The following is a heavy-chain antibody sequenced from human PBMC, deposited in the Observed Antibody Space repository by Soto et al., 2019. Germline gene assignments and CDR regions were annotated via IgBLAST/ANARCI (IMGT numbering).Heavy chain of an antibody. V-gene: IGHV3-53*01. Sequence: GGSLRLSCAASGFTVSSKYMSWVRQAPGQGLEWVSVIYSGGSTYYADTVKGRFTISRDNSKNKQYLHMNSMRAEDTAVYYCLHSHFDIDVWGQGTPVTVSS. CDR1: GFTVSSKY. CDR3: LHSHFDIDV. CDR2: IYSGGST. J-gene: IGHJ6*02.